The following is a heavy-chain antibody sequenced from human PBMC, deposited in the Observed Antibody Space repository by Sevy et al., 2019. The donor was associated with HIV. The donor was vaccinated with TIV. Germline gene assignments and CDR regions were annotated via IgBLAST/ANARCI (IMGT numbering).Heavy chain of an antibody. CDR2: MSPGDSDP. J-gene: IGHJ4*02. D-gene: IGHD6-19*01. CDR3: ARLDSYSIGWSPRYYFDY. Sequence: GESLKISCKGSAYTFTTHWIGWVRQMPGKGLEWIGIMSPGDSDPRYSPSFQGQVTMSVDKSVSTAYPQWHSLETSDTAIYYCARLDSYSIGWSPRYYFDYWGQGTLVTVSS. V-gene: IGHV5-51*01. CDR1: AYTFTTHW.